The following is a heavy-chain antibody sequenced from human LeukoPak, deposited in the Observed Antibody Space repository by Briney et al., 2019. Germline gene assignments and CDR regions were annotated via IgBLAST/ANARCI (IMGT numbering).Heavy chain of an antibody. CDR2: INHSGST. Sequence: SETLSLTCAVYGGSFSGYYWSWIRQPPGKGLEWIGEINHSGSTNYNPSLKSRVTISVDTSKNQFSLKLSSVTAADTAVYYCARARYLIYFDYWGQGTTVTVSS. CDR3: ARARYLIYFDY. V-gene: IGHV4-34*01. D-gene: IGHD2/OR15-2a*01. CDR1: GGSFSGYY. J-gene: IGHJ4*03.